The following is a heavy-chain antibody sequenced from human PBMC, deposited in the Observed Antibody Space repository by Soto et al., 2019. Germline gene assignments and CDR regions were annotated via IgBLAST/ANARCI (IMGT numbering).Heavy chain of an antibody. CDR3: ARGDLVVVPAAIGEYYYYGMDV. CDR2: INHSGST. CDR1: GGSFSGYY. D-gene: IGHD2-2*01. Sequence: QVQLQQWGAGLLKPSETLSLTCAVYGGSFSGYYWSWIRQPPGKGLEWIGEINHSGSTNYNPSLKSRVTISVDTSKNQFSLKLSSVTAADTAVYYCARGDLVVVPAAIGEYYYYGMDVWGQGTTVTVSS. J-gene: IGHJ6*02. V-gene: IGHV4-34*01.